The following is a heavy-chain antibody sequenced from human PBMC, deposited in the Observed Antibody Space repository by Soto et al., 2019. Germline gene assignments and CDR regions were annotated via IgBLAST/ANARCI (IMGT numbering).Heavy chain of an antibody. CDR2: IYYTGST. Sequence: SETLSLTCSVSGGSIRSGGSYWSWIRQYPGKGLEWIGYIYYTGSTYYTPTLKSRITPSVDTSKTQFSLRLTSVTAADTAVYYCATGIRRKATSPRPEAFDIWGQGTVVTVSS. D-gene: IGHD1-26*01. CDR3: ATGIRRKATSPRPEAFDI. J-gene: IGHJ3*02. CDR1: GGSIRSGGSY. V-gene: IGHV4-31*03.